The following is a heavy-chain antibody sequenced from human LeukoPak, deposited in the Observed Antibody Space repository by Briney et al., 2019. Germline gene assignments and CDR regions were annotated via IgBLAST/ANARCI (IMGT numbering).Heavy chain of an antibody. J-gene: IGHJ4*02. CDR2: ISYDGSNK. CDR3: AKLATVTLPFDY. CDR1: GFTFSSYG. D-gene: IGHD4-17*01. V-gene: IGHV3-30*18. Sequence: PGGSLRLSCAASGFTFSSYGMHWVRQAPGKGLEWVAVISYDGSNKYYADSVKGRFTISRDSSKNTLYLQMNSLRAEDTAVYYCAKLATVTLPFDYWGQGTLVTVSS.